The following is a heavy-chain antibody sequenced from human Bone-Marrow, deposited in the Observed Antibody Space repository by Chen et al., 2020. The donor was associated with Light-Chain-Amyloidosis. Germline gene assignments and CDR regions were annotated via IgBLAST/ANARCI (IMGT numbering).Heavy chain of an antibody. J-gene: IGHJ4*02. CDR3: ARRRDGYNFDY. CDR2: IYPDDSDA. D-gene: IGHD5-12*01. CDR1: GYTFPNYW. Sequence: EVQLEQSGPDVKKPGESLQISCTGSGYTFPNYWIGWVSQMPGKGLEWMGVIYPDDSDARYSPCFEGQGTSAADKSITTAYLQWRSLKASDTAMYYCARRRDGYNFDYWGQGTLVTVSS. V-gene: IGHV5-51*01.